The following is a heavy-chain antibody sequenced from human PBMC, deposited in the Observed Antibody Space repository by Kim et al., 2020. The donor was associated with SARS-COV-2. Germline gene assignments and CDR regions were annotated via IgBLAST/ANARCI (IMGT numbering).Heavy chain of an antibody. V-gene: IGHV3-21*01. CDR2: ISSSSSYI. CDR3: ARDQDIVATIRGGYYYGMDV. Sequence: GGSLRLSCAASGFTFSSYSMNWVRQAPGKGLEWVSSISSSSSYIYYADSVKGRFTISRDNAKNSLYLQMNSLRAEDTAVYYCARDQDIVATIRGGYYYGMDVWGQGTTVTVSS. J-gene: IGHJ6*02. CDR1: GFTFSSYS. D-gene: IGHD5-12*01.